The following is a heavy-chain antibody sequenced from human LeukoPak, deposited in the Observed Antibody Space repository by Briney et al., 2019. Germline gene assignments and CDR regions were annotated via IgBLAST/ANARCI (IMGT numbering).Heavy chain of an antibody. V-gene: IGHV1-46*01. CDR2: INPSGGST. J-gene: IGHJ4*02. Sequence: ASVKVSCKASGYTFTSYYMHWVRQAPGQGLKWMGIINPSGGSTSYAQKFQGRVTMTRDTSTSTVYMELSSLRSEDTAVYYCARSITMTLDYFDYWGQGTLVTVS. D-gene: IGHD3-22*01. CDR1: GYTFTSYY. CDR3: ARSITMTLDYFDY.